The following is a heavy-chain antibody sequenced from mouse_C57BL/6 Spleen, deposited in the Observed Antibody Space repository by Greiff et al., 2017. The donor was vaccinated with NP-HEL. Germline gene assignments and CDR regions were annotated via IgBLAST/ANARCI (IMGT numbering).Heavy chain of an antibody. CDR1: GYTFTSYG. J-gene: IGHJ3*01. CDR2: IYPRSGNT. V-gene: IGHV1-81*01. CDR3: AGGAYGYDEFAY. D-gene: IGHD2-2*01. Sequence: QVQLKQSGAELARPGASVKLSCKASGYTFTSYGISWVKQRTGQGLEWIGEIYPRSGNTYYNEKFKGKATLTADKSSSTAYMELRSLTSEDSAVYFCAGGAYGYDEFAYWGQGTLVTVSA.